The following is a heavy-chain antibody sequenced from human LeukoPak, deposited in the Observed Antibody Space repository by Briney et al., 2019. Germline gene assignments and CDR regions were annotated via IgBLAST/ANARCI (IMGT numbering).Heavy chain of an antibody. Sequence: PGGSLRLSCAASGFTFSNYAMRWVRQAPGKGLEWVSAVSGSGGSTYYADSVKGRFTISRDNSKSTLCLHMNSLRAEDTAIYYCAKHGEAYADSRTDYWGQGTLVTVSS. J-gene: IGHJ4*02. V-gene: IGHV3-23*01. D-gene: IGHD4-17*01. CDR1: GFTFSNYA. CDR3: AKHGEAYADSRTDY. CDR2: VSGSGGST.